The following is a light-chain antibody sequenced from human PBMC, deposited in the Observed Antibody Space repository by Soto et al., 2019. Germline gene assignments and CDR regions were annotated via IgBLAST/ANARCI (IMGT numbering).Light chain of an antibody. CDR3: QQYNNWPPIT. CDR2: YAS. V-gene: IGKV3-15*01. J-gene: IGKJ5*01. CDR1: QSVRNN. Sequence: EIMMTQSPATLSVSPGEIATLSCRASQSVRNNIDWYQQKPGQAPRLLIYYASTRATGYPTRFSCSGSGTELTLTINSPQSEDFALYSCQQYNNWPPITFGQGTRLEIK.